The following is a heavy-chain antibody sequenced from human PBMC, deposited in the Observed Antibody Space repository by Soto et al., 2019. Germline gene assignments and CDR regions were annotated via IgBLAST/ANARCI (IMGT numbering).Heavy chain of an antibody. CDR3: ARDSEGTGWYRNYFDY. CDR2: TYYRSKWYN. D-gene: IGHD6-19*01. Sequence: HTLSLTCAISGDSVSSNSVAWNWIRQSPSRGLEWLGRTYYRSKWYNDYAVSVKSRITINPDTSKNQFSLQLNSVTPEDTAVYYCARDSEGTGWYRNYFDYWGQGTLVTVPQ. J-gene: IGHJ4*02. V-gene: IGHV6-1*01. CDR1: GDSVSSNSVA.